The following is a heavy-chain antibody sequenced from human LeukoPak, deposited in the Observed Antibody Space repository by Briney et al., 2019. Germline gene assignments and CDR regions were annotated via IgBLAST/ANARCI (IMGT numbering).Heavy chain of an antibody. CDR1: GFTFSSST. V-gene: IGHV3-64*01. CDR2: VSINGGST. J-gene: IGHJ3*02. CDR3: ARGQVGAINEAFDI. D-gene: IGHD1-26*01. Sequence: PGGSLRLSCAAPGFTFSSSTMHWVCPAPGKGLEYVSHVSINGGSTYYANSVRSRFTISRDNSKNTRYIQMGSLRAEDMAVYYCARGQVGAINEAFDIWGQGTMVTVSS.